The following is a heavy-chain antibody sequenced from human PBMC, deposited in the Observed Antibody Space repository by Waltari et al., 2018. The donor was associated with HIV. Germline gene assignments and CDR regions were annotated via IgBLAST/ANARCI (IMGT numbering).Heavy chain of an antibody. CDR2: IYYSGRT. D-gene: IGHD4-17*01. V-gene: IGHV4-39*01. J-gene: IGHJ6*02. Sequence: QLQLQESGPGLVKPSETLSLTCTVSGGSISSSSYYWGWIRQPPGKGLEWIGSIYYSGRTYYNPSLKSRVTISVDTSKNQFSLKLSSVTAADTAVYYCARRYGDYPYYYYGMDVWGQGTTVTVSS. CDR1: GGSISSSSYY. CDR3: ARRYGDYPYYYYGMDV.